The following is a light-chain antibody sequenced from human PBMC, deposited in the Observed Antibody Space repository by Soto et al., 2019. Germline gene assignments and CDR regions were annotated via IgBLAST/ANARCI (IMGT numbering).Light chain of an antibody. Sequence: AIQMTHSPSSLSAAVGDRVTITCRASQDIRNELGWYQQKPGKAPNLLIYAASSLHTGVPSRFSGSGSGSYFTLTISGLQPDDFATYYCLQDYNYPRTFGRGTKVEVK. V-gene: IGKV1-6*02. J-gene: IGKJ1*01. CDR2: AAS. CDR1: QDIRNE. CDR3: LQDYNYPRT.